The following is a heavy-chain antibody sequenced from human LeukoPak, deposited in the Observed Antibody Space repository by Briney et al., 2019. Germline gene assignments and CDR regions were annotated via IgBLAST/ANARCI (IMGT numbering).Heavy chain of an antibody. Sequence: ASVKVSCKASGGTFSSYAISWVRQAPGQGLEWMGWMNPNSGNTGYAQKFQGRVTMTRNTSISTAYMELSSLRSEDTAVYYCFTGDWFDPWGQGTLVTVSS. CDR2: MNPNSGNT. V-gene: IGHV1-8*02. CDR1: GGTFSSYA. J-gene: IGHJ5*02. CDR3: FTGDWFDP.